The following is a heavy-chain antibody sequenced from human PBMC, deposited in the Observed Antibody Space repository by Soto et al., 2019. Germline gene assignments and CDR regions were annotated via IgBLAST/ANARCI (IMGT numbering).Heavy chain of an antibody. V-gene: IGHV3-30-3*01. J-gene: IGHJ4*02. CDR1: GFTFSSYA. CDR3: AGETYYDFWSGPYFDY. D-gene: IGHD3-3*01. Sequence: GGSLRLSCAASGFTFSSYAMHWVRQAPGKGLEWVAVISYDGSNKYYADSVKGRFTISRDNSKNTLYLQMNSLRAEDTAVYYCAGETYYDFWSGPYFDYWGQGSLVTVSS. CDR2: ISYDGSNK.